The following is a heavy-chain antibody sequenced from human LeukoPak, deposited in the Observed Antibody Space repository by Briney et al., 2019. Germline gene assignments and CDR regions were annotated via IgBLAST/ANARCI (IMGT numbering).Heavy chain of an antibody. CDR3: ARSWYYYDSSNHYY. D-gene: IGHD3-22*01. J-gene: IGHJ4*02. Sequence: SETLSLTCTVSGGSISSSSYYWGWIRQPPGKGLEWIGSTYHSGSTYYNPSLKSRVTISVDTSKNQFSLKLSSVTAADTAVYYCARSWYYYDSSNHYYWGQGTLVTVSS. V-gene: IGHV4-39*07. CDR1: GGSISSSSYY. CDR2: TYHSGST.